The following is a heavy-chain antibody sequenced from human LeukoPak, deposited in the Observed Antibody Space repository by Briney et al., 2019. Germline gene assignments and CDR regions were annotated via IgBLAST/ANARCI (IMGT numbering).Heavy chain of an antibody. CDR1: GYIFTSYW. Sequence: GASLQISCEGAGYIFTSYWIGWGRPLPGKGREWMGIIYPGDSDTRYSPSFQGQVTISADKSISTAYLQWSSLKASDTAMYYCARHLWDYYGSGRTLGMDVWGKGTTVTVSS. J-gene: IGHJ6*04. V-gene: IGHV5-51*01. D-gene: IGHD3-10*01. CDR2: IYPGDSDT. CDR3: ARHLWDYYGSGRTLGMDV.